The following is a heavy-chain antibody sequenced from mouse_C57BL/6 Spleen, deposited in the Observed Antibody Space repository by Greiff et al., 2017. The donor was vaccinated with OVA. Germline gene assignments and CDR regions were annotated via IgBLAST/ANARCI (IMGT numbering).Heavy chain of an antibody. CDR2: ISDGGSYT. Sequence: EVMLVESGGGLVKPGGSLKLSCAASGFTFSSYAMSWVRQTPEKRLEWVATISDGGSYTYYPDNVKGRFTISRDNAKNNLYLQMSHLKSEDTAMYYCARDMVTTRWYFDVWGTGTTVTVSS. CDR1: GFTFSSYA. V-gene: IGHV5-4*01. CDR3: ARDMVTTRWYFDV. D-gene: IGHD2-2*01. J-gene: IGHJ1*03.